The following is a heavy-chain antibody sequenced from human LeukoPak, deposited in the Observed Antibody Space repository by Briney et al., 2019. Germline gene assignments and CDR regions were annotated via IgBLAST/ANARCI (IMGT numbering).Heavy chain of an antibody. Sequence: SETLSLTCTVSGGSISSYYWSWIRQPPGKGLEWVGYICHNGSTSYNPSLKSRVTISVDRSKNGFSLKLSSVTAADTAVYYCARAPRSLYYFDYWGQGTLVTVSS. CDR3: ARAPRSLYYFDY. V-gene: IGHV4-59*12. CDR1: GGSISSYY. CDR2: ICHNGST. J-gene: IGHJ4*02.